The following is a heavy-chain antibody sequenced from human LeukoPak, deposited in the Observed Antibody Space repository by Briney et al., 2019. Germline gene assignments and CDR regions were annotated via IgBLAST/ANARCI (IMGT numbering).Heavy chain of an antibody. CDR3: ALYNWNLSYYMDV. V-gene: IGHV4-59*01. J-gene: IGHJ6*03. CDR2: IYYSGST. Sequence: SETLSLTCTVSGGSISSYYWSWIRQPPGKGLEWIGYIYYSGSTNNNPSLTSRVTISVDTSKNQFSLKLSSVTAADTAVYYCALYNWNLSYYMDVWGKGTTVTVSS. D-gene: IGHD1-20*01. CDR1: GGSISSYY.